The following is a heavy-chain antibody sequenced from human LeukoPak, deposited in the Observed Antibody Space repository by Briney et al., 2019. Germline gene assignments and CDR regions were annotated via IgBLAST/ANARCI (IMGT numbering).Heavy chain of an antibody. J-gene: IGHJ3*01. Sequence: HGESLKISCKGSGYSFSTYWIGWVRQMPGKGLEWMGIIYPDDSDTRYSPSFQGQVTISVDKSISTAYLQWSSLKASDTAMYYCARMVKNYYDDSAYYGDVWGQGTMVTVSS. V-gene: IGHV5-51*01. CDR2: IYPDDSDT. CDR3: ARMVKNYYDDSAYYGDV. D-gene: IGHD3-22*01. CDR1: GYSFSTYW.